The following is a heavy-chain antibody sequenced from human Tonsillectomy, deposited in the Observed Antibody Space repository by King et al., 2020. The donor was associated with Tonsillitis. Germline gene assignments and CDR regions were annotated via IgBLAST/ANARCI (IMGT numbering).Heavy chain of an antibody. Sequence: VQLVESGGGLVQPGGSLRLSCAASGFTFSGYSMNWVRQAPGKGLEWFSYISSSHDRISYADSVKGRFTISRDNAKNSLFLQMNNLTAEDTAVYYCAKLRTRGGDVWGQGTTVTVSS. J-gene: IGHJ6*02. CDR2: ISSSHDRI. CDR3: AKLRTRGGDV. D-gene: IGHD1-7*01. CDR1: GFTFSGYS. V-gene: IGHV3-48*01.